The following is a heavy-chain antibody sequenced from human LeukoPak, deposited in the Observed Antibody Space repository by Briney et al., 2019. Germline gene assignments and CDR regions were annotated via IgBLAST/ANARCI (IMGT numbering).Heavy chain of an antibody. CDR2: INPNSGGT. J-gene: IGHJ3*01. CDR1: GYRFIGYY. V-gene: IGHV1-2*02. CDR3: ARNTIWTGYYAFDF. Sequence: ASVKVSFKASGYRFIGYYMHWLRQAPGQGLEWMGWINPNSGGTNYAQKFQGRVTMTRDTSISTAYMELSRLRSDDTAVYYCARNTIWTGYYAFDFWGQGTLVTVSS. D-gene: IGHD3/OR15-3a*01.